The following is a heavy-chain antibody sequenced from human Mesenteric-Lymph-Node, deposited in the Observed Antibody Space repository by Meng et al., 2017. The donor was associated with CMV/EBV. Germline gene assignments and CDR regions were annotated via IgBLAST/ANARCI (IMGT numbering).Heavy chain of an antibody. D-gene: IGHD6-19*01. CDR2: STTGDTAL. CDR3: ARVAYLPVAAGVRDY. CDR1: GFSFSDYY. J-gene: IGHJ4*02. Sequence: GESLKISCAASGFSFSDYYMSWIRQAPGKGLEFISCSTTGDTALYYADSVKGRFTISRDSAKNSLYLQMNSLRAEDTAVYYCARVAYLPVAAGVRDYWGQGTLVTVSS. V-gene: IGHV3-11*01.